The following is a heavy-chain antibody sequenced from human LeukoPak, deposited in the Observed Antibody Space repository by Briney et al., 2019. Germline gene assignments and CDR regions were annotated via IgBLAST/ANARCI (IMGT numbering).Heavy chain of an antibody. J-gene: IGHJ4*02. Sequence: GGSLRLSCTASGFAFRSYAMAWVRQAPGKGLEGVAAIGSDGDRVHEDTVKGRFTISRDNSKSTLYLQMDNLRAEDTAVYFCAKSAGVATIYFDSWGQGALVTVSS. V-gene: IGHV3-23*01. CDR1: GFAFRSYA. CDR3: AKSAGVATIYFDS. CDR2: IGSDGDR. D-gene: IGHD5-12*01.